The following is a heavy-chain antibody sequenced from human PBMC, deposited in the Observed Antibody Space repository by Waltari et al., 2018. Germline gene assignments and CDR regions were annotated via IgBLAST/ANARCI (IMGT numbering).Heavy chain of an antibody. V-gene: IGHV3-23*01. CDR1: GFTFSSYA. CDR2: ISGSGDST. Sequence: EVQLLESGGGLVQPGGSLRLSCAASGFTFSSYAMSWVRQAPGKGLAWVSAISGSGDSTYYADAVKGRFTISRDNSKNTLYLQMNSLRAEDTAVYYCAKVASIAAAGMDYWGQGTLVTVSS. CDR3: AKVASIAAAGMDY. J-gene: IGHJ4*02. D-gene: IGHD6-13*01.